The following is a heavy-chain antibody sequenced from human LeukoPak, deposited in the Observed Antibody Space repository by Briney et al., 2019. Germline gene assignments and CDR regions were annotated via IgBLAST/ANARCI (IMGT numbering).Heavy chain of an antibody. V-gene: IGHV3-30*04. CDR1: GFTYINYA. Sequence: GRSLRLSCAASGFTYINYAMHWVRQAPGKGLEWVAVISYDGSDKYYADSVKGRFTISRDNSKNTLYLQMNSLRAEDTAVYYCARSLATSYYYMDVWGKGTTVTVSS. CDR2: ISYDGSDK. CDR3: ARSLATSYYYMDV. D-gene: IGHD5-24*01. J-gene: IGHJ6*03.